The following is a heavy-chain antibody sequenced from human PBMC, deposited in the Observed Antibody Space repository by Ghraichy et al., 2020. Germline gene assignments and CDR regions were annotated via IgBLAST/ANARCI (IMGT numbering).Heavy chain of an antibody. Sequence: SETLSLTCAVYGGSFSGYYWSWIRQPPGKGLEWIGEINHSGSTNYNPSLKSRVTISVDTSKNQFSLKLSSVTAADTAVYYCARSNSYDERWGQGTLVTVSS. V-gene: IGHV4-34*01. CDR2: INHSGST. CDR1: GGSFSGYY. D-gene: IGHD5-18*01. CDR3: ARSNSYDER. J-gene: IGHJ4*02.